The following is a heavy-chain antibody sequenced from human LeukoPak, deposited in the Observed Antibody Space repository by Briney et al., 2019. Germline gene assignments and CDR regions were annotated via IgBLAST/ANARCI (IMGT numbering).Heavy chain of an antibody. CDR2: ISSSSSYI. D-gene: IGHD1-26*01. J-gene: IGHJ3*02. Sequence: PGGSLRLSCAASGFAFSDYHMSWIRQAPGKGLEWVSSISSSSSYIYYADSVKGRFTISRDNAKNSLYLQMNSLRAEDTAVYYCARALPSPLYSGSYADAFDIWGQGTMVTVSS. CDR1: GFAFSDYH. CDR3: ARALPSPLYSGSYADAFDI. V-gene: IGHV3-11*06.